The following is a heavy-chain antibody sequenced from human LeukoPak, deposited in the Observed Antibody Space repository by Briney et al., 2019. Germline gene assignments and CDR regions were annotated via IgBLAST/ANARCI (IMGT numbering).Heavy chain of an antibody. V-gene: IGHV3-21*01. CDR3: ARDPSFYRADSAFDI. Sequence: GGSLRLSCAASGFSFSSYSMNWVRQAPGKGLEWVSSISSSSSYIYYADSVKGRFTISRDNAKNSLYLQMNSLRAEDTAVYYCARDPSFYRADSAFDIWGQGTMVTVSS. CDR2: ISSSSSYI. J-gene: IGHJ3*02. D-gene: IGHD3-10*01. CDR1: GFSFSSYS.